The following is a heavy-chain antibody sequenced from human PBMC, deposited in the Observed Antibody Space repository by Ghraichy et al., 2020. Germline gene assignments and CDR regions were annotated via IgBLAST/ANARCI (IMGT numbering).Heavy chain of an antibody. CDR3: ARDPRLGNQYYYYGMDV. CDR1: GFTFSDYA. J-gene: IGHJ6*02. Sequence: GGSLRLSCAASGFTFSDYAMNWVRQTPEKGLVWVSYISNRGNTIFYADSVKGRFTISRDNAKNSLYLQMNSLRDEDTAVYYCARDPRLGNQYYYYGMDVWGQGTTVIVSS. D-gene: IGHD1-14*01. CDR2: ISNRGNTI. V-gene: IGHV3-48*02.